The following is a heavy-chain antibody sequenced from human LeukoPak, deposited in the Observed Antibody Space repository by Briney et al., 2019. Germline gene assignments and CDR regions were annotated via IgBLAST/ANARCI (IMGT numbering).Heavy chain of an antibody. CDR3: ASYYDILTGYYTFDY. Sequence: GGSLRLSCAASGFTFSSYSMNWVRQAPGKGLEWVSSISSSSSYIYYVDSVKGRFTISRDNAKNSLYLQMNSLRAEDTAVYYCASYYDILTGYYTFDYWGQGTLVTVSS. V-gene: IGHV3-21*01. J-gene: IGHJ4*02. CDR2: ISSSSSYI. CDR1: GFTFSSYS. D-gene: IGHD3-9*01.